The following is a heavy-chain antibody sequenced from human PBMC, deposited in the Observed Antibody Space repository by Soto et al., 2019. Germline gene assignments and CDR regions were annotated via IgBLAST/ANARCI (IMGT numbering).Heavy chain of an antibody. CDR3: AKDLVITIFGVVQH. J-gene: IGHJ1*01. Sequence: GGSLRLSCAASGFTFRNHAMTWIRQAKGKGLEWVSAISGSGGRTHYADSVKGRFTISRDNSKNTLYLQMNSLRAEDTAVYYCAKDLVITIFGVVQHWGQGTLVTVSS. D-gene: IGHD3-3*01. CDR2: ISGSGGRT. V-gene: IGHV3-23*01. CDR1: GFTFRNHA.